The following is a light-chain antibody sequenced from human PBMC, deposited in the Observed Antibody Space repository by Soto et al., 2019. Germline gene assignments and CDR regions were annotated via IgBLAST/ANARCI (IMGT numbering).Light chain of an antibody. CDR2: DVS. CDR3: SSYTSSSTVL. J-gene: IGLJ2*01. V-gene: IGLV2-14*01. Sequence: QSALTQPASVSGSPGQSITISCTGTSSDVGGYNYVSWYQQHPGKAPKLMIYDVSNRPSGVSNRFSGSKSGNTASLTISGIQAEDEADYYCSSYTSSSTVLFGGGPQLTVL. CDR1: SSDVGGYNY.